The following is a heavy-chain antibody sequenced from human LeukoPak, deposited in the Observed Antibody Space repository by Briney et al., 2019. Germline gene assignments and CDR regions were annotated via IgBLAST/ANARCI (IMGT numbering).Heavy chain of an antibody. J-gene: IGHJ4*02. D-gene: IGHD1-14*01. Sequence: GGSLRLSCVDPGCALVSKNMSWVRQAPGKGLEWVSLIYSGGAIRYADSVKGRFTIPRDSSKNTLFLQMNDLTVEDTARYYCARRPGNWGQGILVTVSS. CDR3: ARRPGN. V-gene: IGHV3-53*01. CDR1: GCALVSKN. CDR2: IYSGGAI.